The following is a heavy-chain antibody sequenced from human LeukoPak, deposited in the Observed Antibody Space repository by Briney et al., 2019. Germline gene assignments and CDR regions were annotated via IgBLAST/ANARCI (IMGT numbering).Heavy chain of an antibody. CDR1: GGTFSSYA. CDR3: ARLSGGDIVVFDY. V-gene: IGHV1-69*04. Sequence: SSVKVSCKASGGTFSSYAISWVRQAPGQGLEWMGRIIPILGIANYAQKFQGRVMITADKSTSTAYMELSSLRSEDTAVYYCARLSGGDIVVFDYWGQGTLVTVSS. D-gene: IGHD5-12*01. CDR2: IIPILGIA. J-gene: IGHJ4*02.